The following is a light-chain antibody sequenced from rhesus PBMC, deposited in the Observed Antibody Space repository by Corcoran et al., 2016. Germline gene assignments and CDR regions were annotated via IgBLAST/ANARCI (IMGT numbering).Light chain of an antibody. Sequence: DIQMTQSPSSLSASVGDTVTITCRASQGISTYLAWYQQKPGKAPKPLIYYTSNLESGAPSRVSGRGTGTYFTLTISSLQPEDFATNYCQQHNSYPWTFGPGTKVEIK. CDR2: YTS. CDR1: QGISTY. CDR3: QQHNSYPWT. V-gene: IGKV1S14*01. J-gene: IGKJ1*01.